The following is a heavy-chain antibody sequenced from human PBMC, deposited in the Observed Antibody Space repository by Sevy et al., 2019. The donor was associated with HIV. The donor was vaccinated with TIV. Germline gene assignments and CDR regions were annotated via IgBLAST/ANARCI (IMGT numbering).Heavy chain of an antibody. J-gene: IGHJ4*02. D-gene: IGHD6-25*01. Sequence: GGSLRLSCAASGFTFSSYAMHWVRQAPGKGLEWVAVISYDGSNKYYADSVKGRFTISRDNSKNTLYLQMNSLRAEDTAVYYCAKDSGAGYFDYWGQRTLVTVSS. CDR1: GFTFSSYA. V-gene: IGHV3-30*04. CDR3: AKDSGAGYFDY. CDR2: ISYDGSNK.